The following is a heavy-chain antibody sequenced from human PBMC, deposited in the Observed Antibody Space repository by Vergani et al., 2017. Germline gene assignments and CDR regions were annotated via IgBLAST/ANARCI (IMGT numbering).Heavy chain of an antibody. J-gene: IGHJ5*02. D-gene: IGHD2-2*01. Sequence: QVQLQESGPGLVKPSETLSLTCTVSGGSISSYYWSWIRQPPGKGLEWIGYIYTSGSTNYNPSLKSRVTISVDTSKNQFSLKLSSVTAAHTAVYYCARHGVYQLLSGDWFDPWGQGTLVTVSS. CDR3: ARHGVYQLLSGDWFDP. CDR1: GGSISSYY. V-gene: IGHV4-4*09. CDR2: IYTSGST.